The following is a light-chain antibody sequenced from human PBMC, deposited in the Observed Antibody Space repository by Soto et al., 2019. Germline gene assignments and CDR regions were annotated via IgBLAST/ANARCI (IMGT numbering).Light chain of an antibody. CDR3: AAWDDSLNGWV. CDR2: SNN. CDR1: SPNIGSNT. J-gene: IGLJ3*02. Sequence: QSVLTQLPSASGTPGQRVTISCSGSSPNIGSNTVNWYQQLPGTAPKLLIYSNNQRPSGVPDRFSGSKSGTSASLAISGLQSEDEADYYCAAWDDSLNGWVFGGGTKLTVL. V-gene: IGLV1-44*01.